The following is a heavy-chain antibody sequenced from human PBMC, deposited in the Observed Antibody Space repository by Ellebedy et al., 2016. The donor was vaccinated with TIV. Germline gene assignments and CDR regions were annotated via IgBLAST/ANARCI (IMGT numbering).Heavy chain of an antibody. V-gene: IGHV4-39*07. J-gene: IGHJ2*01. Sequence: SETLSLTXTVSSDSISGSSYYWGWIRQPPGMGLEWIGSIHYSGNTHYNPSLKSRVTISVDTSKNLFSLKLSSVTAADTAIYYCARDQARIVGRRVWYFDLWGRGTLVAVSS. CDR3: ARDQARIVGRRVWYFDL. CDR2: IHYSGNT. D-gene: IGHD1-26*01. CDR1: SDSISGSSYY.